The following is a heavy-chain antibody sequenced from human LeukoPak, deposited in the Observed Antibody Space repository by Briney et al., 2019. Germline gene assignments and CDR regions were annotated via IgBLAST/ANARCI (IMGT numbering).Heavy chain of an antibody. J-gene: IGHJ5*02. V-gene: IGHV4-30-4*01. CDR1: GGSISSGGYY. CDR3: ARGGCSGGSCYSGNWFDP. D-gene: IGHD2-15*01. Sequence: SETLSLTCTVSGGSISSGGYYWSWIRQPPGKGLEWIGYIYYSGSTYYNPSLKSRVTISVDTSKNQFSLKLSSVTAADTAVYYCARGGCSGGSCYSGNWFDPWGQGTLVTVSS. CDR2: IYYSGST.